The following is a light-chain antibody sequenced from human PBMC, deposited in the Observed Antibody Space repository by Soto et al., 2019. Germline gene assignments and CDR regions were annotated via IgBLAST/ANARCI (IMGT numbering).Light chain of an antibody. CDR2: AAS. CDR1: QGISNY. Sequence: DIQMTQSPSSLSASVGDRVTITCRASQGISNYLAWYQQKPGKVPKLLIYAASTWQSGVPSRFSGSGSGTDFPLTISSLQAEDVAEYYCQKYNRVSRRFGQGIKVEIK. CDR3: QKYNRVSRR. V-gene: IGKV1-27*01. J-gene: IGKJ1*01.